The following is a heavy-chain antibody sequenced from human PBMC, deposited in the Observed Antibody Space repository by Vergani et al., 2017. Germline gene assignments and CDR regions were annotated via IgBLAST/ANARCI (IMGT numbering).Heavy chain of an antibody. J-gene: IGHJ6*03. D-gene: IGHD3-10*01. Sequence: QVQLQESGPGLVKPSGPLSLTCAVSGGSISSSNWWSWVRQPPGKGLEWIGEIYHSGSTNYNPSLKSRVTISVDTAKNQFSLKLSSVTAADTAVYYCARAIQNRRITMVRGARNYMDVWGKGTTVTVSS. CDR1: GGSISSSNW. V-gene: IGHV4-4*02. CDR3: ARAIQNRRITMVRGARNYMDV. CDR2: IYHSGST.